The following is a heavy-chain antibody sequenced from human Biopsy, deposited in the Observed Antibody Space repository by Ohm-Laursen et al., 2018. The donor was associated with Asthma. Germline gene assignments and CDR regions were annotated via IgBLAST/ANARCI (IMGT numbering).Heavy chain of an antibody. J-gene: IGHJ4*02. CDR3: ARKAGSCISRTCYSLDF. D-gene: IGHD2-2*01. Sequence: SVKVSCKTLGGTFNTYVIGWVRQAPGQGLEWMGGINSVFGTTTYPQKFQDRVTITADDSTSTIYMELSSLRSEDTAVYYCARKAGSCISRTCYSLDFWGQGTLVTVSS. V-gene: IGHV1-69*13. CDR2: INSVFGTT. CDR1: GGTFNTYV.